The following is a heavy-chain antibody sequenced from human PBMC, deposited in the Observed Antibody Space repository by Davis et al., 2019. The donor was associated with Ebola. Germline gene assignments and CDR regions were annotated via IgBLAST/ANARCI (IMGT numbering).Heavy chain of an antibody. CDR3: DTTGVYNWKSAGFYGLDV. J-gene: IGHJ6*02. Sequence: PSETLSLTCAVSGGSISSGDYSWSWIRQPPGKGLEWIGYFYHSGSTYYNPSLKSRVTISVDKSKNQFSLKLNSVTAADTAVYYCDTTGVYNWKSAGFYGLDVWGQGTTVTGSS. CDR1: GGSISSGDYS. V-gene: IGHV4-30-2*01. CDR2: FYHSGST. D-gene: IGHD1-1*01.